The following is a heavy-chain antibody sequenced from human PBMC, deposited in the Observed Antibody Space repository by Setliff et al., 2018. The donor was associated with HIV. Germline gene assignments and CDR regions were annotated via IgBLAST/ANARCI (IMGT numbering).Heavy chain of an antibody. J-gene: IGHJ4*02. CDR3: ARLRINDF. CDR2: IGGHGSII. CDR1: GLIFSSYE. V-gene: IGHV3-48*03. Sequence: GGSLRLSCAASGLIFSSYEMNWVRQAPGKGLEWISFIGGHGSIIRYADSVRGRFTISRDNTKNSLYLQMDGLRVEDTAVYYCARLRINDFWGQGTPVTVSS.